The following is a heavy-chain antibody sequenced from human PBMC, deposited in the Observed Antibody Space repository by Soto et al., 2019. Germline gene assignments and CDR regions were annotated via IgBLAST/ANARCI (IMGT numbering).Heavy chain of an antibody. D-gene: IGHD5-18*01. J-gene: IGHJ4*02. CDR3: ARDDGYSYGCCSY. CDR2: IIPILGIA. Sequence: SVKVSCKASGGTFSSYTISWVRQAPGQGLEWMGRIIPILGIANYAQKFQGRVTITADKSTSTAYMELSSLRSEDTAVYYCARDDGYSYGCCSYWGQGTLVTVSS. V-gene: IGHV1-69*04. CDR1: GGTFSSYT.